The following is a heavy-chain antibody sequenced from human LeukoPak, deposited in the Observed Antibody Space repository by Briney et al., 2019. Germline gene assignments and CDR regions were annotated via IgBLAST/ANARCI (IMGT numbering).Heavy chain of an antibody. CDR1: GYPFTSFY. CDR2: ISAYNGGT. CDR3: ARAQSDWPPYIDY. Sequence: ASVTVSCKSSGYPFTSFYIYWVRQAPGQGLEWLGWISAYNGGTSYGQRLLDRVTMTIDTSTSTAFLDLRSLRYDDTAVYWCARAQSDWPPYIDYWGQGTLVTVSS. V-gene: IGHV1-18*04. J-gene: IGHJ4*02. D-gene: IGHD3-9*01.